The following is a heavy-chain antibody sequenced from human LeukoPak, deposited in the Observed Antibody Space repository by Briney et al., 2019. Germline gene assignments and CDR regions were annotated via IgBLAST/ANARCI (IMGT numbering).Heavy chain of an antibody. J-gene: IGHJ6*02. CDR1: GFTFSSYS. V-gene: IGHV3-21*01. CDR3: ARVRLLRGVYYYGMDV. Sequence: GGSLRLSCAASGFTFSSYSMNWVRQAPGKGLEWVSPISSSSSYIYYADSVKGRFTISRDNAKNSLYLQMNSLRAEDTAVYYCARVRLLRGVYYYGMDVWGQGTTVTVSS. CDR2: ISSSSSYI. D-gene: IGHD2-8*02.